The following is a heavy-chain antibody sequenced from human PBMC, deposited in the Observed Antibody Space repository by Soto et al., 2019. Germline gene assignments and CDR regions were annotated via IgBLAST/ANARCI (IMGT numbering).Heavy chain of an antibody. CDR2: IIPILGIA. D-gene: IGHD4-17*01. CDR1: VGTYSSYT. J-gene: IGHJ4*02. CDR3: ARSREMTTIPDY. V-gene: IGHV1-69*02. Sequence: EASVKVSCKASVGTYSSYTMSWVRQAPGQGLEWMGRIIPILGIANYAQKFQGRVTITADKSTSTAYMELSSLRSEDTAVYYCARSREMTTIPDYWGQGTLVTV.